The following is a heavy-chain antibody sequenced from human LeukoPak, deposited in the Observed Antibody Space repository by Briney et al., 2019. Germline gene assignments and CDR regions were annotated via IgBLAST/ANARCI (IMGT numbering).Heavy chain of an antibody. V-gene: IGHV3-11*04. CDR1: GFTFSDYY. CDR2: ISSSGSTI. J-gene: IGHJ4*02. D-gene: IGHD7-27*01. Sequence: GGSLRLSCAASGFTFSDYYMSWILQAPGKGLEWVSYISSSGSTIYYADSVKGRFTISRDNAKNSLYLQMNSLRAEDTAVYYCARRLTGQKYYFDYWGQGTLVTVSS. CDR3: ARRLTGQKYYFDY.